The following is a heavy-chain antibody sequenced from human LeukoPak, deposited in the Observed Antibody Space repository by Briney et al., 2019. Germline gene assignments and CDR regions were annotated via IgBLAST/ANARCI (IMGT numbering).Heavy chain of an antibody. CDR1: RFTFSSNA. J-gene: IGHJ4*02. V-gene: IGHV3-23*01. D-gene: IGHD2-2*01. Sequence: GGSLRLSCVASRFTFSSNAMSWVRQAPGKGLEWVSTISGSGDATYYAESVKGQFTISRDNSKNTLYLQMNSLRAEDTAVYYCAKDVGYCGSTSCYFSYWGQGTLVTVAS. CDR3: AKDVGYCGSTSCYFSY. CDR2: ISGSGDAT.